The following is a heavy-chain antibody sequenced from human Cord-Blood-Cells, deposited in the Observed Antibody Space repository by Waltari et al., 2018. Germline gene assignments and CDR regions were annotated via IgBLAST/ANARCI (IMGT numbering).Heavy chain of an antibody. D-gene: IGHD6-13*01. V-gene: IGHV1-2*05. Sequence: QVQLVQSGAEVKKPGASVKVSCKASGYTFTGYYMHWVRQAPGQGLEWMGRINHNSGGTNYAQKFQGRVTMTRDTSISTAYMELSRLRSDDTVVYYCARGPYSSSWYYFDYWGQGTLVTVSS. J-gene: IGHJ4*02. CDR3: ARGPYSSSWYYFDY. CDR1: GYTFTGYY. CDR2: INHNSGGT.